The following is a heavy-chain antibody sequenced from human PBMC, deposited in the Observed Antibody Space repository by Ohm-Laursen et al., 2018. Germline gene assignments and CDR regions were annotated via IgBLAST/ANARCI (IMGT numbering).Heavy chain of an antibody. Sequence: SLRLSCAASGFTFSSYSMSWFRQAPGKRLEWVSDISGNGVSTYYADSVKGRFTISRDNSKNTLYLQMNSLRAEDTAVYYCARTFRDYYYYGMDVWGQGTTVTVSS. J-gene: IGHJ6*02. CDR1: GFTFSSYS. V-gene: IGHV3-23*01. D-gene: IGHD3-10*01. CDR2: ISGNGVST. CDR3: ARTFRDYYYYGMDV.